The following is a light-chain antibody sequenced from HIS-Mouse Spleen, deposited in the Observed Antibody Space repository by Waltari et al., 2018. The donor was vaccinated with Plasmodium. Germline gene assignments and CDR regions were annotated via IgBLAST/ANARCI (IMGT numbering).Light chain of an antibody. Sequence: QSALTQPASVSGSPGQSITISCTGTSSDVGSYNLVSWYQQHPGKAPKRMLYEGSKRPSGVSNRLSGSKSGNTASRTFSGLQAEDEADYYCCSYAGSSTYVFGTGTKVTVL. V-gene: IGLV2-23*01. CDR3: CSYAGSSTYV. J-gene: IGLJ1*01. CDR1: SSDVGSYNL. CDR2: EGS.